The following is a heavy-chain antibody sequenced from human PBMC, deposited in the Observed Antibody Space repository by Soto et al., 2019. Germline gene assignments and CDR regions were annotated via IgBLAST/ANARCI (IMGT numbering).Heavy chain of an antibody. CDR3: AKNQKDIVVVVAATPPYYYYYYGMDV. Sequence: GGSLRLSCAASGFTFSSYAMSWVRQAPGKGLEWVSAISGSGGSTYYADSVKGRFTISRDNSKNTLYLQMNSLRAEDTAVYYCAKNQKDIVVVVAATPPYYYYYYGMDVWGQGTTVTVSS. CDR2: ISGSGGST. CDR1: GFTFSSYA. J-gene: IGHJ6*02. D-gene: IGHD2-15*01. V-gene: IGHV3-23*01.